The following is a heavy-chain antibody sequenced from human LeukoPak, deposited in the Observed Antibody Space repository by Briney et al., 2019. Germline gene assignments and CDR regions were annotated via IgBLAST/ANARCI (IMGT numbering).Heavy chain of an antibody. CDR2: IYYSGST. Sequence: KPSETLSLTCTVSGGSISSSSYYWGWIRQPPGKGLEWIGSIYYSGSTNYNPSLKSRVTISVDTSKNQLSLKLSSVTAADTAVYYCARALLQGGGDFDAFDIWGQGTMVTVSS. CDR1: GGSISSSSYY. D-gene: IGHD2-21*02. V-gene: IGHV4-39*07. J-gene: IGHJ3*02. CDR3: ARALLQGGGDFDAFDI.